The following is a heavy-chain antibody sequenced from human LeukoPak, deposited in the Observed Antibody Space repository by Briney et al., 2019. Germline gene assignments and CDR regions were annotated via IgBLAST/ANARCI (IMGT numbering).Heavy chain of an antibody. CDR2: IIPIFGTA. CDR3: GRLSGSYNGMDV. V-gene: IGHV1-69*13. Sequence: SVKVSCKASGGTFSSYAISWVRQAPGQGLEWMGGIIPIFGTANYAQKFQGRVTITADESTSTAYMELSSLRSEDTAVYYCGRLSGSYNGMDVWGKGTTVTVSS. CDR1: GGTFSSYA. D-gene: IGHD3-10*01. J-gene: IGHJ6*04.